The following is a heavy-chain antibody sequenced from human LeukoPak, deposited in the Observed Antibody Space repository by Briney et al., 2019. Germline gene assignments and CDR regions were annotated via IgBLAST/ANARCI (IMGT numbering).Heavy chain of an antibody. Sequence: GGSLRLSCAASGFTFSSYAMSWVRQAPGKGLVWVSAISGSGGSTYYADSVKGRFTISRDNSKNTLYLQMNSLRAEDTAVYYCAKTRTLIAAAGPYDYWGQGTLVTVSS. CDR1: GFTFSSYA. CDR3: AKTRTLIAAAGPYDY. J-gene: IGHJ4*02. CDR2: ISGSGGST. V-gene: IGHV3-23*01. D-gene: IGHD6-13*01.